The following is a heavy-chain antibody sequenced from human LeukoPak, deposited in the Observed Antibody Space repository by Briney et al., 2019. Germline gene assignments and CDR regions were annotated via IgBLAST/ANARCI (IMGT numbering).Heavy chain of an antibody. CDR1: GYTFTGYY. J-gene: IGHJ4*02. V-gene: IGHV1-2*02. D-gene: IGHD6-13*01. Sequence: WASVKVSCKASGYTFTGYYMHWVRQAPGQGLEWMGWINPNSGGTNYAQKFQGRVTMTRDTSISTAYMELSRLRSDDTAVYYCARDPVHPGIAAAAPDYWGQGTLVTVSS. CDR2: INPNSGGT. CDR3: ARDPVHPGIAAAAPDY.